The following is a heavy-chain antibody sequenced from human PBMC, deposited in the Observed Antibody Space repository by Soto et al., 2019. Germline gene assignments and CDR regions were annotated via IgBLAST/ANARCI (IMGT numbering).Heavy chain of an antibody. CDR1: GGSISSYY. J-gene: IGHJ4*02. CDR2: IYYSGST. V-gene: IGHV4-59*08. CDR3: ARLYAFSGFDF. D-gene: IGHD6-25*01. Sequence: SETLSLTCTVSGGSISSYYWSWIRQPPGKGLEWIGYIYYSGSTNYNPSLKSRVTISVDTSKNQFSLKLSSVTAADTAVYYCARLYAFSGFDFCGQALLVTVST.